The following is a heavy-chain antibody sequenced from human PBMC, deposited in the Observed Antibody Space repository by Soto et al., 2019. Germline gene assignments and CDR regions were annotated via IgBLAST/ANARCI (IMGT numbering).Heavy chain of an antibody. V-gene: IGHV3-74*01. CDR1: GFTFSSYW. J-gene: IGHJ4*02. Sequence: EVQLVESGGGLVQPGGSLRLSCAASGFTFSSYWMHWVRQVPGKGLVWVSRINSDGSTTTYADSVKGRFTISRDNAKNTPYLQMNSLRVEDTAVYYCARAPVGHFDYWGQGTQVTVSS. CDR2: INSDGSTT. CDR3: ARAPVGHFDY.